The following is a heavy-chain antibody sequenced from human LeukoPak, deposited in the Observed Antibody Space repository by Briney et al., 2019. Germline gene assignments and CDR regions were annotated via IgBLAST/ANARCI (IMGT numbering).Heavy chain of an antibody. J-gene: IGHJ3*02. V-gene: IGHV4-34*01. CDR3: ARSGGVGGSYCYAFDI. CDR2: INHSGST. Sequence: LKPSETLSLAYAVYGGSFSGYYWSWIRQPPGKGLEWIGEINHSGSTNYNPSLKSRVTISVDTSKNQFSLKLSSVTAADTAVYYCARSGGVGGSYCYAFDIXXQGTMVTVS. D-gene: IGHD1-26*01. CDR1: GGSFSGYY.